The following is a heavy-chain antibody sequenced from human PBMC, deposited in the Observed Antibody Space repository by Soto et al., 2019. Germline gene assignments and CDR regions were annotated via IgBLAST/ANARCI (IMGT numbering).Heavy chain of an antibody. V-gene: IGHV1-18*01. J-gene: IGHJ4*02. D-gene: IGHD3-16*02. Sequence: ASVKVSCKASGYTFTSYGISWVRQAPGQGLEWMGWISAYNGNTNYAQKLQGRVTMTTDTSTSTAYMELRSLRSDDTAVYYCATAPFDIWGSYRAPDYWGQGTLVTVSS. CDR2: ISAYNGNT. CDR3: ATAPFDIWGSYRAPDY. CDR1: GYTFTSYG.